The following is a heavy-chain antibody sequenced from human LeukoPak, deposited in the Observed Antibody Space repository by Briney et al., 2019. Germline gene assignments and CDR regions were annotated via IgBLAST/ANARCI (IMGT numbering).Heavy chain of an antibody. CDR3: ARRYCSGGSCYTRYYGMDV. V-gene: IGHV3-23*01. CDR1: GFTFSTYA. J-gene: IGHJ6*02. Sequence: PGGSLRLSCAASGFTFSTYAMSWVRQAPGKGLEWVSSINRRGVSTYYADSVKGRFTISRDNSKNTLYLQMNSLRVEDTAAYYCARRYCSGGSCYTRYYGMDVWGQGSTVTVSS. D-gene: IGHD2-15*01. CDR2: INRRGVST.